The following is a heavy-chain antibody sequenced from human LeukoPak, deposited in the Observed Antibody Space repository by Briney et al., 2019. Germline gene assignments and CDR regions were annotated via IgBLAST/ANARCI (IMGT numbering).Heavy chain of an antibody. CDR2: IKQDGSEK. D-gene: IGHD3-10*01. J-gene: IGHJ4*02. Sequence: GGSLRLSCEASGFTFRSYWMNGARRAPGKALEGVANIKQDGSEKYYVDSVKGRFTISRDNAKNSLYLQMNSLRAEDTAVYYCATDKAGDSYSDYWGQGTLVTVSS. CDR3: ATDKAGDSYSDY. V-gene: IGHV3-7*01. CDR1: GFTFRSYW.